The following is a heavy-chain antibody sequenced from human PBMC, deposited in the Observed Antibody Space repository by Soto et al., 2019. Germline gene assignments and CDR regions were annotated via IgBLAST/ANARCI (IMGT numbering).Heavy chain of an antibody. CDR3: ARESEDLTSNFDY. CDR1: GFTFTRYS. Sequence: GGSLRLSCAASGFTFTRYSMNWVRQAPGKGLEWVSSISSTTNYIYYGDSMKGRFTISRDNAKNSLYLEMNSLKAEDTAVYYCARESEDLTSNFDYWGQGTLVTVSS. J-gene: IGHJ4*02. V-gene: IGHV3-21*06. CDR2: ISSTTNYI.